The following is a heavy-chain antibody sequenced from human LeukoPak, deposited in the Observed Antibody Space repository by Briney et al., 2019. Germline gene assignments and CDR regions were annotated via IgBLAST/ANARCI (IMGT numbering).Heavy chain of an antibody. CDR2: IYPGDSDT. CDR1: GYSFTSYW. V-gene: IGHV5-51*01. J-gene: IGHJ4*02. Sequence: GESLKISCKASGYSFTSYWIGWVRQMPGKGLEWVGLIYPGDSDTRYSPSFEGQVTISTDKSISTAYLQWTSLKASDTAMYYCAAGLIIRRNYIDYWGQGTLVTVSS. CDR3: AAGLIIRRNYIDY. D-gene: IGHD3/OR15-3a*01.